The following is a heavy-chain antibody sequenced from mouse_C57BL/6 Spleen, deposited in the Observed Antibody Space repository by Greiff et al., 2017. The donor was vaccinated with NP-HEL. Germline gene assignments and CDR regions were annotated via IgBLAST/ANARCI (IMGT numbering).Heavy chain of an antibody. CDR3: ARGIISSSFDY. Sequence: VQLKQSGPVLVKPGASVKMSCKASGYTFTDYYMNWVKQSHGKSLEWIGVINPYNGGTSYNQKFKGKATLTVDKSSSTAYMELNSLTSEDSAVYYCARGIISSSFDYWGQGTTLTVSS. J-gene: IGHJ2*01. CDR2: INPYNGGT. V-gene: IGHV1-19*01. D-gene: IGHD1-1*01. CDR1: GYTFTDYY.